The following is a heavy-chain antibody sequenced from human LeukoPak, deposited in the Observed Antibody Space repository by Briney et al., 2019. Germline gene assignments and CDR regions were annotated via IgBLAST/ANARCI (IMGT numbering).Heavy chain of an antibody. CDR2: IQNSART. CDR3: ATDYSNFYGMDV. CDR1: GGSVNSGSYF. J-gene: IGHJ6*02. V-gene: IGHV4-61*01. Sequence: SETLSLTCTVSGGSVNSGSYFWSWIRQPPGTGLEWIGYIQNSARTNYNPSLESRVTISVDSSKDQFSLRLSSVTAADTAVYYCATDYSNFYGMDVWGQGTKVTVSS. D-gene: IGHD4-11*01.